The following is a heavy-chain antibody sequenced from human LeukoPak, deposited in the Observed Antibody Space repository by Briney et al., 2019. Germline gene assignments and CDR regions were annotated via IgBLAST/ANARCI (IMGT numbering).Heavy chain of an antibody. CDR1: GFTFSSYA. CDR2: IGSNGGST. Sequence: PGGSLRLSCAASGFTFSSYAMHWVRQAPGKGLEYVSAIGSNGGSTYYANSVKGRFTISRDNSKNTLYLQMGSLRAEDMAVYYCARGGYSGYDFDYWGQGTLVTVSS. D-gene: IGHD5-12*01. V-gene: IGHV3-64*01. CDR3: ARGGYSGYDFDY. J-gene: IGHJ4*02.